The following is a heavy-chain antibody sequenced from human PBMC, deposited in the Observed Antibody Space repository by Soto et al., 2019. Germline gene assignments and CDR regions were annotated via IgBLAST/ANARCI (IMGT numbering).Heavy chain of an antibody. CDR3: ARIKGGAAGNFDY. V-gene: IGHV4-31*03. J-gene: IGHJ4*02. CDR2: IDYSGST. D-gene: IGHD6-13*01. CDR1: SGSISNGDYY. Sequence: QVQLQESGPGLVKPSQTLSLTCTVSSGSISNGDYYWSWIRQHPGKGLEWIGYIDYSGSTYYNPSLKSRVTMSVDTSKNQFSLKLSSVTAADTAVYYCARIKGGAAGNFDYWGQGTLVTVSS.